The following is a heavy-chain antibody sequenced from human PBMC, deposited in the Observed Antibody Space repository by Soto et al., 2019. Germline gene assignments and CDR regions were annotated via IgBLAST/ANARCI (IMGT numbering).Heavy chain of an antibody. CDR2: IYYSGST. D-gene: IGHD5-18*01. V-gene: IGHV4-59*01. Sequence: PSETLSLTCTVSGGSISSYYWSWIRQPPGKGLGWIGYIYYSGSTNYNPSLKSRVTISVDTSKNQFSLKLSSVTAADTAVYYCARTGALGDTAMVKSNWFDPWGQGTLVTVSS. CDR1: GGSISSYY. J-gene: IGHJ5*02. CDR3: ARTGALGDTAMVKSNWFDP.